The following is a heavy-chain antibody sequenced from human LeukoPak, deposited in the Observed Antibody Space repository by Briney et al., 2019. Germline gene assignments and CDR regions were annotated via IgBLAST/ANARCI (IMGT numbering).Heavy chain of an antibody. CDR2: ISWNSGSI. V-gene: IGHV3-9*01. CDR3: TKGGSWRHYFDY. CDR1: GFTFDDYA. J-gene: IGHJ4*02. D-gene: IGHD3-16*01. Sequence: GRSLRLSCAASGFTFDDYAMHWVRQAPGKGLEWVSGISWNSGSIGYADSVKGRFTISRDNAKNSLHLQMNSLRAEDTALYYCTKGGSWRHYFDYWGQGTLVTVSS.